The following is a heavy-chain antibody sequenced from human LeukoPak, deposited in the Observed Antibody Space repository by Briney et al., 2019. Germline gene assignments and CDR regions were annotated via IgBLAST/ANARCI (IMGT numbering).Heavy chain of an antibody. CDR1: GYTFTGYY. D-gene: IGHD2-15*01. Sequence: GASVKVSCKASGYTFTGYYMHWVRQAPGQGLEWMGWINPNSGGTNYAQKFQGRVTMTRDTSISTAYMELSRLRSDDTAVYYCARNPLRTCSGGSCYPSYWGQGTLVTVSS. V-gene: IGHV1-2*02. J-gene: IGHJ4*02. CDR3: ARNPLRTCSGGSCYPSY. CDR2: INPNSGGT.